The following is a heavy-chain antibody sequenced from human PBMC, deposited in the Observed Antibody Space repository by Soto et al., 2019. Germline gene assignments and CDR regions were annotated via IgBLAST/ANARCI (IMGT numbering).Heavy chain of an antibody. CDR3: AKSPLGYCSGGSCYPPHYFDY. J-gene: IGHJ4*02. CDR1: GFTFSNYA. D-gene: IGHD2-15*01. CDR2: DGGSGDST. Sequence: EVQLLYSGGGLVQPGGSLRLSCAASGFTFSNYAMSWVRQAPGKGLEWVSGDGGSGDSTYYADSVKGRFTISRDNSKDTLYLQMNSLRAEDTAVYYCAKSPLGYCSGGSCYPPHYFDYWGQGTLVTVSS. V-gene: IGHV3-23*01.